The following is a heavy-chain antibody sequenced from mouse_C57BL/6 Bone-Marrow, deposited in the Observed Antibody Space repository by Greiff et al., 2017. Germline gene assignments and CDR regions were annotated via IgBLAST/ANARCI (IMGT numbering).Heavy chain of an antibody. D-gene: IGHD1-1*01. CDR2: IDPANGNT. Sequence: VQLQQSVAELVRPGASVKLSCTASGFNIKNTYMHWVKQRPEQGLEWIGRIDPANGNTKYAQKFQGKATITADKSSNTAYLQLSSLTSEDTSIYYCASPYCSSYGDYARDYWGQGTSLTVSS. J-gene: IGHJ4*01. CDR1: GFNIKNTY. V-gene: IGHV14-3*01. CDR3: ASPYCSSYGDYARDY.